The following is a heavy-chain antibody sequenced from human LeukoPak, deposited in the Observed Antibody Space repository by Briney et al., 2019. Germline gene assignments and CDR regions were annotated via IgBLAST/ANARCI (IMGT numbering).Heavy chain of an antibody. V-gene: IGHV3-23*01. CDR2: ISGSGDNT. D-gene: IGHD4-17*01. J-gene: IGHJ4*02. CDR3: ARDRYGDYSFDY. Sequence: PGGSLRLSCAAPRFTFSNYAMNWVRQAPGKGLEWVSSISGSGDNTHYADSVKGRFTISRDNSKNMMYLQMNSLRADDTALYYCARDRYGDYSFDYWGQGVLVTVSS. CDR1: RFTFSNYA.